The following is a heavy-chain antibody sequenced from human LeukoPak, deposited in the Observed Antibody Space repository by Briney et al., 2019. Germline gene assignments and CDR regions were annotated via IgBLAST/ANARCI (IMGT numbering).Heavy chain of an antibody. CDR2: INPNSGGT. CDR3: ARPIAAAGTNHDAFDI. Sequence: ASVKVSCKASGYTFTGYYMHWVRQAPGQGLEWMGWINPNSGGTNYAQKSQGRVTMTRDTSISTAYMELSRLRSDDTAVYYCARPIAAAGTNHDAFDIWGQGTMVTVSS. D-gene: IGHD6-13*01. J-gene: IGHJ3*02. CDR1: GYTFTGYY. V-gene: IGHV1-2*02.